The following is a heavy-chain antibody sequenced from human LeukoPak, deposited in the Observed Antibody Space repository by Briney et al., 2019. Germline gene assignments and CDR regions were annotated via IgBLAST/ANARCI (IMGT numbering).Heavy chain of an antibody. Sequence: GGSLRLSCAASGFTFSSYGMHWVRQARGKGLEWVADISYDGSSEYYADSVQGRFTVARDNSKNTMYLQMNSLRAEDTAVYYCAKDFRDGYNHPSYYFDSWGQGTLVTVSS. D-gene: IGHD5-24*01. J-gene: IGHJ4*02. CDR1: GFTFSSYG. CDR3: AKDFRDGYNHPSYYFDS. CDR2: ISYDGSSE. V-gene: IGHV3-30*18.